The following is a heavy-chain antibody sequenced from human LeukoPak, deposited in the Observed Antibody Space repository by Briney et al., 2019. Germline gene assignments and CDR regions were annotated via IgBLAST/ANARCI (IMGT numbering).Heavy chain of an antibody. D-gene: IGHD3-10*01. CDR1: GFTFGDYS. V-gene: IGHV3-23*01. CDR3: AKDFVARNGVFDAFDI. J-gene: IGHJ3*02. CDR2: IGGGGVDA. Sequence: GGSLRLSCAASGFTFGDYSLNWVRKTPGKGLEWVASIGGGGVDADYADSMKGRFTVSRDNSKNTLYLQMNSLRVEDTATYYCAKDFVARNGVFDAFDIWGQGARVTVSS.